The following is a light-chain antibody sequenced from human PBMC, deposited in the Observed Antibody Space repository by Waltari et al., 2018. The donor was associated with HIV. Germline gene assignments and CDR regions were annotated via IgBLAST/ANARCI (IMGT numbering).Light chain of an antibody. CDR1: SSDVGGYNY. CDR3: SSYTSSSTRV. J-gene: IGLJ3*02. V-gene: IGLV2-14*01. CDR2: EVS. Sequence: QSALTQPASVSGSPGQSITISCTGTSSDVGGYNYVSWYQQHPGKAPKLMIYEVSNRPSGVSKRFSGSKSGRTASLSISGLQAGDEGDYCCSSYTSSSTRVFGGGTNLTVL.